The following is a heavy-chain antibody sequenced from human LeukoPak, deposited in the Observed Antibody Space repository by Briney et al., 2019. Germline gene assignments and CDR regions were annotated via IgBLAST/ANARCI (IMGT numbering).Heavy chain of an antibody. V-gene: IGHV4-34*01. CDR3: ARQTGSGLFILP. CDR1: GGSFSGYY. Sequence: SETLSLTCAVYGGSFSGYYWSWIRQPPGKGLEWIGEINHSGSTNYNPSLKSRVTISVDTSKNQISLRLTSVTATDTAIYYCARQTGSGLFILPGGQGTLVTVSS. J-gene: IGHJ4*02. CDR2: INHSGST. D-gene: IGHD3/OR15-3a*01.